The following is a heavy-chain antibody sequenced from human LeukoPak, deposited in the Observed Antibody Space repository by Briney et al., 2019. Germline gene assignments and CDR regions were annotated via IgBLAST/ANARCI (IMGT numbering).Heavy chain of an antibody. V-gene: IGHV1-2*02. J-gene: IGHJ5*01. Sequence: ASVKVSCKASGYTFTGLFMHWVRQAPRQGLEWMGWINPNIGDAYYAQKFQGRVTMTRDRSINTAYMELSRLTSDDTAVYYCARMDLDGGDSIGFDSWGQGTLVTVSS. CDR3: ARMDLDGGDSIGFDS. CDR1: GYTFTGLF. CDR2: INPNIGDA. D-gene: IGHD2-21*02.